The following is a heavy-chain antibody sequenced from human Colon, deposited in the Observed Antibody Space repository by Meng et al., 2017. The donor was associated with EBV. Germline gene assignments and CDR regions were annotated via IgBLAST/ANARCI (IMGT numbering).Heavy chain of an antibody. CDR1: GDSISSTDYY. CDR3: ARVTGKIYYDGSGYPEAFDY. D-gene: IGHD3-22*01. CDR2: IYYSGSR. Sequence: VQLRDLGPGLGKPSQTLSLTFTVSGDSISSTDYYGSWVRQPPGKGLEWTGYIYYSGSRYYNPSLKSRVTISVDTSKNQFSLKLSSVTAADTAVYYCARVTGKIYYDGSGYPEAFDYWGQGTLVTVSS. V-gene: IGHV4-30-4*01. J-gene: IGHJ4*02.